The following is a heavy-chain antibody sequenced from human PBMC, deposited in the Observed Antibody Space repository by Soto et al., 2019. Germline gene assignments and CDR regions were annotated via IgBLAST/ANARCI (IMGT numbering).Heavy chain of an antibody. CDR3: ARGEDYYDSSGYLPYYYYYGMDV. D-gene: IGHD3-22*01. Sequence: QVQLVQSGAEVKKPGSSVKVSCKASGGTFSSYAISWVRQAPGQGLEWMGGIIPIFGTANYAQKFQGRVTLTADETTSTAYMELSSLRSEDTAVYYCARGEDYYDSSGYLPYYYYYGMDVWGQGTTVTVSS. J-gene: IGHJ6*02. CDR2: IIPIFGTA. V-gene: IGHV1-69*01. CDR1: GGTFSSYA.